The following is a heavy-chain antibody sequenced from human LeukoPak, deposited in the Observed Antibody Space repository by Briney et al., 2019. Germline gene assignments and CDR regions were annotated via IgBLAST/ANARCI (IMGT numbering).Heavy chain of an antibody. J-gene: IGHJ6*03. Sequence: SETLSLTCSVSSGSISGYYWSWIRQPPGKGLEWIGEINHSGSTNYNPSLKSRVTISVDTSKNQFSLKLSSVTAADTAVYYCARGGSSTVAEDYYMDVWGKGTTVIVSS. CDR3: ARGGSSTVAEDYYMDV. CDR1: SGSISGYY. D-gene: IGHD4-23*01. V-gene: IGHV4-34*01. CDR2: INHSGST.